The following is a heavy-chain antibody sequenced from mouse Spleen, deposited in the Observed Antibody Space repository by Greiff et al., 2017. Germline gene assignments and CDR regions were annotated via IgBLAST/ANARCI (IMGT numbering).Heavy chain of an antibody. CDR2: INPSNGGT. CDR3: ARLGYYYGSSPDYYAMDY. Sequence: VQLQQPGTELVKPGASVKLSCKASGYTFTSYWMHWVKQRPGQGLEWIGNINPSNGGTNYNEKFKSKATLTVDKSSSTAYMQLSSLTSEDSAVYYCARLGYYYGSSPDYYAMDYWGQGTSVTVSS. V-gene: IGHV1-53*01. CDR1: GYTFTSYW. D-gene: IGHD1-1*01. J-gene: IGHJ4*01.